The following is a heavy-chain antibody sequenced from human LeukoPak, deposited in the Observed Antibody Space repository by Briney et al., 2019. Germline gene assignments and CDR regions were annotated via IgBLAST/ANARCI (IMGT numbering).Heavy chain of an antibody. CDR2: ISYDGSNK. Sequence: GGSLRLSCAASGFTFSSYAMHWVRQAPGKGLEWVAVISYDGSNKYYADSVKGRFTISRDNSKNTLYLQMNSLRAEDTAVYYCASCSGGSCYSGGSDAFDIWAKGQWSPSLQ. D-gene: IGHD2-15*01. J-gene: IGHJ3*02. V-gene: IGHV3-30*04. CDR1: GFTFSSYA. CDR3: ASCSGGSCYSGGSDAFDI.